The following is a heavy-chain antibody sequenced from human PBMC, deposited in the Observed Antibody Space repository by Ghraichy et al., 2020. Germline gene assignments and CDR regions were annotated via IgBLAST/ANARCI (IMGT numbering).Heavy chain of an antibody. CDR1: GGSFSGYY. CDR3: ARGIAAAGTEGY. V-gene: IGHV4-34*01. CDR2: INHSGRT. J-gene: IGHJ4*02. Sequence: SETLSLTCAVYGGSFSGYYWSWIRQPPGKGLEWIGEINHSGRTNYNPSLKSRVTISVDTSKNQFSLKLSSVTAADTAVYYCARGIAAAGTEGYWGQGTLVTVSS. D-gene: IGHD6-13*01.